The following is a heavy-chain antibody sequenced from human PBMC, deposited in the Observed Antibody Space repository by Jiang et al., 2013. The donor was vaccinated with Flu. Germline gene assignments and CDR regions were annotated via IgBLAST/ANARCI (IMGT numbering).Heavy chain of an antibody. V-gene: IGHV3-7*01. J-gene: IGHJ4*02. Sequence: ANIKQDGSERYYVDSVKGRFTISRDNDKNSLYLQMNSLRAEDTAVYYCATSASAADNFDYWGQGTLVTVSS. CDR3: ATSASAADNFDY. CDR2: IKQDGSER.